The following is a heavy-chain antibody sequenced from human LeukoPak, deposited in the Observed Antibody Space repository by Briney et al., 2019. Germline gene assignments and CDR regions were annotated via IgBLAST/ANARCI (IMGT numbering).Heavy chain of an antibody. CDR2: IIPILGIA. CDR3: ARVMDYYDSSGYNDAFDI. CDR1: GGTFSSYA. D-gene: IGHD3-22*01. V-gene: IGHV1-69*04. Sequence: SAKVSCKASGGTFSSYAISWVRQAPGQGLEWMGRIIPILGIANYAQKFQGRVTITADKSTSTAYMELSSLRSEDTAVYYCARVMDYYDSSGYNDAFDIWGQGTMVTVSS. J-gene: IGHJ3*02.